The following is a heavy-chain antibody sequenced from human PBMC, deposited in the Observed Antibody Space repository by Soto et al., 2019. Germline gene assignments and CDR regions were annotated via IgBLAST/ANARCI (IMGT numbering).Heavy chain of an antibody. CDR2: IIPIFGTA. CDR1: GGTFSSYA. D-gene: IGHD3-22*01. Sequence: SVKVSCKASGGTFSSYAISWVRQAPGQGLEWMGGIIPIFGTANYAQKFQGRVTITADKSTSTAYMELSSLRSEDTAVYYCARDSPYYYDSSGYYALSWFDPWGQGTLVTVSS. J-gene: IGHJ5*02. CDR3: ARDSPYYYDSSGYYALSWFDP. V-gene: IGHV1-69*06.